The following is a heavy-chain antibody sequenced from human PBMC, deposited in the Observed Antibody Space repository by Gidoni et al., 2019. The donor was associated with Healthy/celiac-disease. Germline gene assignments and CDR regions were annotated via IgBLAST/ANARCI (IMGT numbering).Heavy chain of an antibody. Sequence: EVQLVESGGGLVKPGGSLRLSCVVSGFTFSDAWMISVSQAPGKGLEWVGRIKSKTDGGTTDYAETGKGRFTISRDDSKNTMYLQMNSRKTEDTAVYYCTTDPIPFDTWGQGTLVTVSS. D-gene: IGHD2-2*02. J-gene: IGHJ5*02. CDR2: IKSKTDGGTT. V-gene: IGHV3-15*01. CDR3: TTDPIPFDT. CDR1: GFTFSDAW.